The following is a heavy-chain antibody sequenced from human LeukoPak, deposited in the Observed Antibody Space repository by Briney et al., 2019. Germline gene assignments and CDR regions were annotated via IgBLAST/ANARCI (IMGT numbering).Heavy chain of an antibody. CDR3: PSESPPRRDGFNPWAFDV. V-gene: IGHV1-58*02. Sequence: ASVKDSCKASVFTFINSAMQSVRQTRGQRPEWIGWIVVGSGTTNYAQNFQDRVTITRDMSTSTVYMELSRLTSEDTALYYCPSESPPRRDGFNPWAFDVWGQGTMVTVSS. CDR1: VFTFINSA. CDR2: IVVGSGTT. D-gene: IGHD5-24*01. J-gene: IGHJ3*01.